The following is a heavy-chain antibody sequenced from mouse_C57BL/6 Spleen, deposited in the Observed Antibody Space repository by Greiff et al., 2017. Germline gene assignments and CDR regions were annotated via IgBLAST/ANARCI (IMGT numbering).Heavy chain of an antibody. J-gene: IGHJ1*03. D-gene: IGHD1-1*01. Sequence: DVQLVESGGGLVKPGGSLKLSCAASGFTFSDYGMHWVRQAPEKGLEWVAYISSGSSTIYYADTVKGRCTISRDNAKDTLFLQLTRLRAEDTAMYDCARRYGSSPWYVEVGGTGTTVTVSS. CDR1: GFTFSDYG. CDR3: ARRYGSSPWYVEV. CDR2: ISSGSSTI. V-gene: IGHV5-17*01.